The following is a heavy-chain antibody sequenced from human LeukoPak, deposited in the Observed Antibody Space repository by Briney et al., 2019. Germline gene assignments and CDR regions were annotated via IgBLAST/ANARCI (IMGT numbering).Heavy chain of an antibody. CDR1: GFTFRHFW. Sequence: GGSLRLSCAASGFTFRHFWMAWVCQAPGKGLEWVAHIKEDGTANYYVDSVKGRFTISKDDGKNSLYLQMNSLRVEDTAVYYCVRGGWELDYWGQGTLVTVSS. V-gene: IGHV3-7*01. J-gene: IGHJ4*02. CDR3: VRGGWELDY. CDR2: IKEDGTAN. D-gene: IGHD4-23*01.